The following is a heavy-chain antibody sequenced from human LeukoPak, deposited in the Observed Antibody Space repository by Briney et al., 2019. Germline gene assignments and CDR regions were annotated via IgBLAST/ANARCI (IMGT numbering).Heavy chain of an antibody. J-gene: IGHJ6*03. CDR2: IYHTGNT. Sequence: PSETLSLNCAVSGDSVSTTNWWSWVRQTLGKGLEWIGEIYHTGNTKYNPSLRGRVNMSVDKPNTQFSLTLTSVTAADTAVYYCARERWVVVAASTYYYFYIDVWGKGTAVTVSS. D-gene: IGHD2-15*01. CDR3: ARERWVVVAASTYYYFYIDV. CDR1: GDSVSTTNW. V-gene: IGHV4-4*02.